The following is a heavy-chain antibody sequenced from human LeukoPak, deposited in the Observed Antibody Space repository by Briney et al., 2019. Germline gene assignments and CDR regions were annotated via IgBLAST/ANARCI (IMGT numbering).Heavy chain of an antibody. CDR1: LYTFTGYY. J-gene: IGHJ4*02. D-gene: IGHD3-10*01. CDR3: ARATMVRGVT. CDR2: INPTSGDT. V-gene: IGHV1-2*02. Sequence: AAVKVSCKASLYTFTGYYMHSVPQTPGQGLEWMGCINPTSGDTNYAQKFRGRVTMTRDTSNSTAYMELSRLRSDETAVYYGARATMVRGVTWGQGTLVTVSS.